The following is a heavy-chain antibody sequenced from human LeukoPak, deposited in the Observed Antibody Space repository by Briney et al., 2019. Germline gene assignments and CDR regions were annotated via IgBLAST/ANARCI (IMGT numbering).Heavy chain of an antibody. D-gene: IGHD6-19*01. J-gene: IGHJ4*02. Sequence: TGGSLRLSCAASGFTFSSYGMHWVRQAPGKGLEWVAVISYDGGNKYYADSVKGRFTISRDNSKNTLYLQMNSLRAEDTAVFYCAKAPISGGWYSYVDSWGQGTLVTVSS. CDR3: AKAPISGGWYSYVDS. V-gene: IGHV3-30*18. CDR2: ISYDGGNK. CDR1: GFTFSSYG.